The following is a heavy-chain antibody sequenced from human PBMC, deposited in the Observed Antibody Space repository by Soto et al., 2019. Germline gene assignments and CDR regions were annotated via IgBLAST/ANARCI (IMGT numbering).Heavy chain of an antibody. CDR3: STAPLR. V-gene: IGHV3-15*01. Sequence: QLVESGGRFVTPGMYIRLTCETSGFNFSNAWMTCVSQATGKGLEMVGLIRSQGDGGAADYAAPVRGRFTISRDDSQKLVFLHRDTLQPEDTAVYYGSTAPLRWDQGTLVTVSS. J-gene: IGHJ4*02. CDR1: GFNFSNAW. CDR2: IRSQGDGGAA.